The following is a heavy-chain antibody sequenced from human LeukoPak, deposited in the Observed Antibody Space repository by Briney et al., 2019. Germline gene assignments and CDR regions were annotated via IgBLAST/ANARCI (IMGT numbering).Heavy chain of an antibody. CDR3: AREGPTYTADGNYYYYYMDV. J-gene: IGHJ6*03. Sequence: PSQTLSLTCTVSGGSISSGGYYWSWIRQHPGKGLEWIGYIYYSGSTYHNPSLKSRVTISVDTSKNQFSLKLSSVTAADTAVYYCAREGPTYTADGNYYYYYMDVWGKGTTVTVSS. CDR2: IYYSGST. CDR1: GGSISSGGYY. V-gene: IGHV4-31*03. D-gene: IGHD3-16*01.